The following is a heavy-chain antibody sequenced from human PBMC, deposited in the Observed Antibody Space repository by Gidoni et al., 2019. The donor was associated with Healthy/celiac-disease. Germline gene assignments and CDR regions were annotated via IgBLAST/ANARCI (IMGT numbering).Heavy chain of an antibody. D-gene: IGHD3-10*01. J-gene: IGHJ4*02. CDR1: GFTFSSYW. CDR2: IKQDGSEK. V-gene: IGHV3-7*04. CDR3: ARDLTRITMVRGVIITPHDY. Sequence: EVQLVESGGGLVQPGGSLRLPCAASGFTFSSYWMSWVRQAPGKGLEWVANIKQDGSEKYYVDSVKGRFTISRDNAKNSLYLQMNSLRAEDTAVYYCARDLTRITMVRGVIITPHDYWGQGTLVTVSS.